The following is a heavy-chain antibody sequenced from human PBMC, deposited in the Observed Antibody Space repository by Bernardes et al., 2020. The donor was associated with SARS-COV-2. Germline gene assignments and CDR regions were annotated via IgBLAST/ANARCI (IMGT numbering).Heavy chain of an antibody. J-gene: IGHJ4*02. CDR1: GFTVSSNY. CDR2: IYSGGST. D-gene: IGHD3-22*01. Sequence: GGSLRLSCAASGFTVSSNYMSWVRQAPGKGLEWVSVIYSGGSTYYAASVKGRFTISRHNSRNTQYLQMNSLRAEDTAVYYCALTTYYYDNRGYFYWGQGSLVTVSS. CDR3: ALTTYYYDNRGYFY. V-gene: IGHV3-53*04.